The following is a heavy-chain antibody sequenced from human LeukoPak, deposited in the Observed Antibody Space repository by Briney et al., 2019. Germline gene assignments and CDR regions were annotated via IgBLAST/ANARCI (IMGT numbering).Heavy chain of an antibody. V-gene: IGHV3-9*03. Sequence: PGGSLRLSCAASGFTFDDYAMHWVRQAPGKGLEWVSGISWNSGSIGYADSVKGRFTISRDNAKNSLYLQMNSLRAEDMALYYCAKDTADNVRYNFDYWGQGTLVTVSS. D-gene: IGHD3-16*01. J-gene: IGHJ4*02. CDR1: GFTFDDYA. CDR2: ISWNSGSI. CDR3: AKDTADNVRYNFDY.